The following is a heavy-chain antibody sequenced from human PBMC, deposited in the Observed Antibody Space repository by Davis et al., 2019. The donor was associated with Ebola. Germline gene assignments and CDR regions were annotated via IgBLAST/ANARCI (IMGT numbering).Heavy chain of an antibody. CDR2: ITGGGGST. J-gene: IGHJ6*02. Sequence: PGGSLRLSCAASGFTFINHAMTWVRQAPGKGLEWVSSITGGGGSTHHADSVKGRFTISRDSWKNTLYLQMNSLRAEDTAIYYCAKHRGDNYYYYSMDVWGQGTTVTVSS. CDR3: AKHRGDNYYYYSMDV. CDR1: GFTFINHA. D-gene: IGHD2-21*01. V-gene: IGHV3-23*01.